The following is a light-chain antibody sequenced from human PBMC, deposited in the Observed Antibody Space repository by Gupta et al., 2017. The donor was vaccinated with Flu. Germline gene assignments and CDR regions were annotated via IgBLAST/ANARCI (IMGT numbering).Light chain of an antibody. J-gene: IGKJ1*01. CDR2: AAS. Sequence: DIQMTQSPSYLSASVGDRVTITCRATQSITGYLNWYQQKPGKAPKLLIYAASRLESGVPPRFSGSGSGADFTLTISRLEPEDFASYFCQQSDGLPWTFGQGTKVEIK. CDR1: QSITGY. V-gene: IGKV1-39*01. CDR3: QQSDGLPWT.